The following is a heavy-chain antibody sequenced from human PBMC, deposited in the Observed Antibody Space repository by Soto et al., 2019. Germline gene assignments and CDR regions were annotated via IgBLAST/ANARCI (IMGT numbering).Heavy chain of an antibody. V-gene: IGHV1-24*01. CDR2: FDPEDGET. J-gene: IGHJ6*03. CDR1: GYTLTELS. CDR3: AMSSSWGSGGPRGYYYYMDV. D-gene: IGHD3-10*01. Sequence: GASVKVSCKVSGYTLTELSMHWVRQAPGKGLEWMGGFDPEDGETIYAQKFQGRVTMTEDTSTDTAYMELSSLRSEDTAVYYCAMSSSWGSGGPRGYYYYMDVWGKGTTVTVSS.